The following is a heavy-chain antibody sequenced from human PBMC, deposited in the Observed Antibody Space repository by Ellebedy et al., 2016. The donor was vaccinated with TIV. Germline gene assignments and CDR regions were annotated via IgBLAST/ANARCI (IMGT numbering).Heavy chain of an antibody. CDR2: ISAYNGNT. J-gene: IGHJ6*02. V-gene: IGHV1-18*01. CDR3: ARGVGIAAANYYYYGMDV. Sequence: ATVKVSCKASGYTFTSYGISWVRQAPGQGLEWMGWISAYNGNTNYAQKLQGRVTMTTDTSTSTAYMELRSLRSDDTAVYYCARGVGIAAANYYYYGMDVWGQGTTVTVSS. CDR1: GYTFTSYG. D-gene: IGHD6-13*01.